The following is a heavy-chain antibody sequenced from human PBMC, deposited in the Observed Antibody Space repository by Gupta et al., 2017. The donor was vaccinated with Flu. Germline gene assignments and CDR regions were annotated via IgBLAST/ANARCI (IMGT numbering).Heavy chain of an antibody. V-gene: IGHV4-59*01. CDR3: ARDSVDVDGYNFLHY. D-gene: IGHD5-12*01. Sequence: QPPGKGLEWIGYIYNSGSTNYNPSLKSRVTISIDTSKNQFSLKLSSVTAADTAVYYCARDSVDVDGYNFLHYWGQGTLVTVSS. J-gene: IGHJ4*02. CDR2: IYNSGST.